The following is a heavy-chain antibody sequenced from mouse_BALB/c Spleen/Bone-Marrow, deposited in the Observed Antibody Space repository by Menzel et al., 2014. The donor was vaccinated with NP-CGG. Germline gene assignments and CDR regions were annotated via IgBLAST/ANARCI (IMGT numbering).Heavy chain of an antibody. CDR1: GFTFNTYA. J-gene: IGHJ4*01. CDR2: IRGKSNNYAT. Sequence: EVKLMESGGGLVQPKGSLKLSCAASGFTFNTYAMNWVRQAPGKGLEWVARIRGKSNNYATYYADSVKDRFTISRDDSQSMLYLQMNNLKTEDTAMYYCVRHSYYYGSSYYAMDYWGQGTSVTVSS. D-gene: IGHD1-1*01. CDR3: VRHSYYYGSSYYAMDY. V-gene: IGHV10-1*02.